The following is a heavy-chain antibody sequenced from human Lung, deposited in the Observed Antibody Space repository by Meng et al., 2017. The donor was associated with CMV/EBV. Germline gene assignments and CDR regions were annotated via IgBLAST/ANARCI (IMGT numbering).Heavy chain of an antibody. CDR2: IYDSRSGTT. CDR1: GASISSGYYH. J-gene: IGHJ5*02. Sequence: QVQLQESGPGLVKPSQTLSLTCTVSGASISSGYYHWSWIRQPPGKGLEYIGHIYDSRSGTTYYNPSLKSRVTISVDKSNNQFSLKVISVTAADTAVYYCANYRVGAGGQGSWGQGTLVTVSS. CDR3: ANYRVGAGGQGS. V-gene: IGHV4-30-4*08. D-gene: IGHD6-13*01.